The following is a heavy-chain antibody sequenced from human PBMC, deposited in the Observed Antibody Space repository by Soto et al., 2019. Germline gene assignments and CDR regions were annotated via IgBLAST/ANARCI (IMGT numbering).Heavy chain of an antibody. CDR1: GFTFSRVS. CDR2: ISSASSET. Sequence: GGSLRLSCEASGFTFSRVSMNWVRQAPGKGLEWVASISSASSETWYSDSVKGRFISSRDNAQNSLFLQMNTLRPEDSAIYYCARVAYWGPGTQVTVSS. CDR3: ARVAY. V-gene: IGHV3-21*01. J-gene: IGHJ4*01.